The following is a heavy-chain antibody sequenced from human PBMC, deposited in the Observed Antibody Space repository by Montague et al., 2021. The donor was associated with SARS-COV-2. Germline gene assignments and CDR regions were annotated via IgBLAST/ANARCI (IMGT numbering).Heavy chain of an antibody. J-gene: IGHJ6*02. CDR2: ISSSSSYI. CDR3: ARDQVPDYYYYYYGMDV. CDR1: GFTFSSYS. Sequence: SLRLSCAASGFTFSSYSMNWVRQAPGKGLEWVSSISSSSSYIYYADSVRDRFTISRDYTKNSLYLQMNGLRAEDTAGCHCARDQVPDYYYYYYGMDVWGQGTTVTVSS. V-gene: IGHV3-21*01.